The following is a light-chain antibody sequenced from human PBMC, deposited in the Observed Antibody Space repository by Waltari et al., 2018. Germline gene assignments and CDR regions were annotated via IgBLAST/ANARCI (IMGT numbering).Light chain of an antibody. Sequence: QSALTQPASVSGSPGQSVTIFCAGTSNDVGGYNSVSWYQERPGQAPGVIIYDVSDRPSGVSVRFSGSKSGNTASLTISGLQAEDEADYYCSSQSSNDVVLFGGGTKLTVL. CDR1: SNDVGGYNS. CDR2: DVS. J-gene: IGLJ2*01. V-gene: IGLV2-14*01. CDR3: SSQSSNDVVL.